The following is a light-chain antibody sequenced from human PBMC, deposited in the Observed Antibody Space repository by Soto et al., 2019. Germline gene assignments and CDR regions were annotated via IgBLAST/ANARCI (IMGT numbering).Light chain of an antibody. CDR2: DDN. CDR1: SSNVGGNC. CDR3: GSWDSSLSAYV. J-gene: IGLJ1*01. Sequence: QSVLTQQPAVSAAPGQKAAIYCSVSSSNVGGNCVSWYHHRPGTAPKLLIYDDNKRPSGIPDRFSGSKSGTSATLGITGFQTGDEADYYCGSWDSSLSAYVFGTGTKVTVL. V-gene: IGLV1-51*01.